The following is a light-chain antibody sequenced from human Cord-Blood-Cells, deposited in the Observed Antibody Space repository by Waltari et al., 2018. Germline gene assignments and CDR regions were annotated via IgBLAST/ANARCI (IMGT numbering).Light chain of an antibody. Sequence: QSALTQPASVSGSPGQSITISCPGTSSDVGSYNLLSWYQQHPGKAPKLMIYEGSKRPSGVSNRFSGSKSGNTASLTISGLQAEDEADYYCCSYAGSNYVFGTGTKVTVL. CDR2: EGS. J-gene: IGLJ1*01. CDR1: SSDVGSYNL. V-gene: IGLV2-23*01. CDR3: CSYAGSNYV.